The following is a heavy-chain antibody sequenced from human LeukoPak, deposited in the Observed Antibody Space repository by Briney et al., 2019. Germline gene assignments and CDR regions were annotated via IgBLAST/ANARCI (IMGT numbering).Heavy chain of an antibody. Sequence: PGGSLRLSCAASGFTFSSYAMSWVRQAPGKGLEWVSAISGSGGSTYYADSVKGRFTISRDNAKNSLYLQMNSLRAEDTAVYYCARGAPHFIVVVIAPFDYWGQGTLVTVSS. CDR2: ISGSGGST. CDR1: GFTFSSYA. J-gene: IGHJ4*02. CDR3: ARGAPHFIVVVIAPFDY. V-gene: IGHV3-23*01. D-gene: IGHD2-21*01.